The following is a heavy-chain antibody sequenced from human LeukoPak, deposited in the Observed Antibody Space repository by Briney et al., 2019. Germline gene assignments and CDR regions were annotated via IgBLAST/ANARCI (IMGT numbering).Heavy chain of an antibody. V-gene: IGHV3-23*01. Sequence: GGSLRLSCAASGFTFSSYAMSWVRQAPGKGLEWASAISGSGGSTYYADSVKGRFTISRDNSKNTLYLQMNSLRAEDTAVYYCAKDLLWFGSMDVWGKGTTVTVSS. CDR3: AKDLLWFGSMDV. CDR1: GFTFSSYA. CDR2: ISGSGGST. J-gene: IGHJ6*04. D-gene: IGHD3-10*01.